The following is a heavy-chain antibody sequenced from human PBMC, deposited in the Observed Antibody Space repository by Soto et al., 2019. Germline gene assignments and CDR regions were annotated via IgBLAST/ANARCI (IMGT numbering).Heavy chain of an antibody. CDR2: INGGGDSA. Sequence: GSLRLSCAASGFTFSSYAMTWVRQAPGKGLEWVALINGGGDSAYYADSVKGRFTISRGNFKNTLFLQMNSLRGEDTAVYYCARGATIDYWGQGTLVTVSS. V-gene: IGHV3-23*01. CDR3: ARGATIDY. J-gene: IGHJ4*02. CDR1: GFTFSSYA.